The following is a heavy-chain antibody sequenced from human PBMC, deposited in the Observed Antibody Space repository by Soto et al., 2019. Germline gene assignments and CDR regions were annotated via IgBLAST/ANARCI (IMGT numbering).Heavy chain of an antibody. CDR3: ARVNARGWADALNYYFYGMDV. V-gene: IGHV1-69*01. CDR2: IIPMFDTS. J-gene: IGHJ6*02. D-gene: IGHD6-19*01. Sequence: QVQLVQSGAEVQKPGSSVKVSCKASGGTFSSYGISWVRQAPGQGLEWMGGIIPMFDTSNYAQKFQGRVTITADESTSTAYVELSSLRSEDTAVYYCARVNARGWADALNYYFYGMDVWGQGTTVTVSS. CDR1: GGTFSSYG.